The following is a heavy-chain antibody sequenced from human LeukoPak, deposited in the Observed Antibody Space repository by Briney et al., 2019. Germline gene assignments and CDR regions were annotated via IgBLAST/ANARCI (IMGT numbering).Heavy chain of an antibody. CDR1: GGSISSGFYY. J-gene: IGHJ5*02. CDR3: AKSRIAVAGTSWFDP. Sequence: PSQTLSLTCTVSGGSISSGFYYWSWIRQPAGKGLEGIGRIYTSGSTNYNPSLKSRVTMSVDTSKNQFSLKLISVTAADTAVYYCAKSRIAVAGTSWFDPWGQGTLVTVSS. D-gene: IGHD6-19*01. CDR2: IYTSGST. V-gene: IGHV4-61*02.